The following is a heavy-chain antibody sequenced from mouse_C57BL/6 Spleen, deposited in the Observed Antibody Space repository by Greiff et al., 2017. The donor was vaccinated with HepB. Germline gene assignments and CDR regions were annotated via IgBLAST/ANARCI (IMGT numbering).Heavy chain of an antibody. CDR2: IYPGDGDT. V-gene: IGHV1-80*01. CDR3: ARGGYGAWFAY. CDR1: GYAFSSYW. J-gene: IGHJ3*01. D-gene: IGHD2-2*01. Sequence: VKLQQSGAELVKPGASVKISCKASGYAFSSYWMNWVKQRPGKGLEWIGQIYPGDGDTNYNGKFKGKATLTADKSSSTAYMQLSSLTSEDSAVYFCARGGYGAWFAYWGQGTLVTVSA.